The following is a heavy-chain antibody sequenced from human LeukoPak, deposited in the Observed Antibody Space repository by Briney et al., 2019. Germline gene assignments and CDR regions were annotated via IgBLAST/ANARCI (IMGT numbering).Heavy chain of an antibody. Sequence: GESLKISCKGSGYSFINYWIGWVRQMPGKGLEWMGIIYPGDSDTRHSPSFQGQVTISADKSISTAYLQWSSLKASDTAMYYCARSYYYDSSGYYHFDYWGQGTLVTVSS. CDR2: IYPGDSDT. J-gene: IGHJ4*02. CDR3: ARSYYYDSSGYYHFDY. CDR1: GYSFINYW. D-gene: IGHD3-22*01. V-gene: IGHV5-51*01.